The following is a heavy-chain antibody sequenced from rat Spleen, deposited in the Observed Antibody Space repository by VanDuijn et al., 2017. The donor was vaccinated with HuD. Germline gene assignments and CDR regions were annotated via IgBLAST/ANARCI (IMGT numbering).Heavy chain of an antibody. Sequence: EVQLVESGGGLVQPGRSLKLSCAASGFTFSDYYMAWVRQAPTKGLEWVAYISYNGGSTYYRDSVKGRFTIARDNAKSTLYLQMDSLRSEDTATYYCTTDRTGALMDAWGQGASVTVSS. V-gene: IGHV5-20*01. J-gene: IGHJ4*01. D-gene: IGHD5-1*01. CDR3: TTDRTGALMDA. CDR2: ISYNGGST. CDR1: GFTFSDYY.